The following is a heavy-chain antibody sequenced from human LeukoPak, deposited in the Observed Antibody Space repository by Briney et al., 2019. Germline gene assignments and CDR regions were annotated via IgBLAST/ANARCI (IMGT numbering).Heavy chain of an antibody. CDR1: GYSFTSYW. CDR3: ARRGEAMDPFDY. D-gene: IGHD5-18*01. V-gene: IGHV5-51*01. CDR2: IYPGDSDT. J-gene: IGHJ4*02. Sequence: KAGGSLKISCKDSGYSFTSYWIGWVRQMPGKGLEWMGIIYPGDSDTRYSPSFQGQVTISADKSINTAYLQWSSLKASDTAIYYCARRGEAMDPFDYWGQGTLVTVSS.